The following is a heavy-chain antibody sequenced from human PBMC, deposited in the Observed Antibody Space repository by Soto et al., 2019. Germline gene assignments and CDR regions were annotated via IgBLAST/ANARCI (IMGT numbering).Heavy chain of an antibody. CDR1: GYSFSDFG. CDR3: ARSDYYEDTGTFEN. CDR2: ISGKNGNT. D-gene: IGHD4-17*01. Sequence: QVHLVQSGGELKKPGASVKVSCKASGYSFSDFGITWVRQAPGQGLEWMGWISGKNGNTNYAQKVKGSVTLTADTLTSTAYMEMRALTSDYTVIYYCARSDYYEDTGTFENWGQGTPVTVSS. J-gene: IGHJ4*02. V-gene: IGHV1-18*04.